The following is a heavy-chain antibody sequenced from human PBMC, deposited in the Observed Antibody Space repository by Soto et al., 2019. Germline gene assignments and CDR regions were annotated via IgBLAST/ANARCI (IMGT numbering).Heavy chain of an antibody. CDR2: IIPIFGTA. D-gene: IGHD3-10*01. Sequence: GASVKVSCKASGGTFSSYAISWVRQAPGQGLEWMGGIIPIFGTANYAQKFQGRVTITADESTSTAYMELSSLRSEDTAVYYCATTAEEPYVGSGTLEYYYYYGMDVWGQGTTVTVSS. CDR3: ATTAEEPYVGSGTLEYYYYYGMDV. CDR1: GGTFSSYA. J-gene: IGHJ6*02. V-gene: IGHV1-69*13.